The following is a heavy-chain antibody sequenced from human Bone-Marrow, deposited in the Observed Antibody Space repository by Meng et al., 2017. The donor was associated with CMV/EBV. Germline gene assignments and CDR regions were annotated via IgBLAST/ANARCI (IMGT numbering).Heavy chain of an antibody. Sequence: SVKVSCKTSGGTFRNYAISWVRQAPGQGLEWMGGIIPNVGIANYAQKFQGRVTITTDESTNTGYMELSGLRSDDTAVYFCAREGYSYGQYYVDYWGQGTLVTVSS. CDR3: AREGYSYGQYYVDY. D-gene: IGHD5-12*01. J-gene: IGHJ4*02. CDR2: IIPNVGIA. V-gene: IGHV1-69*05. CDR1: GGTFRNYA.